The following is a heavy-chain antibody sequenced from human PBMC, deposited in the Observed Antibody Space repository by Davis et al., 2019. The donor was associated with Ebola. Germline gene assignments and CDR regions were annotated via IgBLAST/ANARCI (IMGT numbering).Heavy chain of an antibody. Sequence: GESLKISCAASGFTFSSYSMNWVRQAPGKGLEWVSAISGSGGSTYYADSVKGRFTISRDNSKNTLYLQMNSLRAEDTAVYYCAKEPNGVYKADVWGKGTTVTVSS. D-gene: IGHD6-6*01. J-gene: IGHJ6*04. CDR2: ISGSGGST. CDR3: AKEPNGVYKADV. CDR1: GFTFSSYS. V-gene: IGHV3-23*01.